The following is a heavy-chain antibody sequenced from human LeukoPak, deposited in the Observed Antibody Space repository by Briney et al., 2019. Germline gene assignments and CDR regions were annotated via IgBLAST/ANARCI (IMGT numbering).Heavy chain of an antibody. D-gene: IGHD3-22*01. CDR2: IDWDDDK. Sequence: SGPTLVNPTQTLTLTCTFSGFSLSTSGMCVSWIRQPPGKALEWLARIDWDDDKYYSTSLKTRLTISRDTSKNQVVLTMTNMDPVDTATYYCARMRRYYDSSGYPDYWGQGTLVTASS. CDR1: GFSLSTSGMC. J-gene: IGHJ4*02. CDR3: ARMRRYYDSSGYPDY. V-gene: IGHV2-70*11.